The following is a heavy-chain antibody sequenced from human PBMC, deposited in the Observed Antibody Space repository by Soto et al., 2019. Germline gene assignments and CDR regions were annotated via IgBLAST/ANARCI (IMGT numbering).Heavy chain of an antibody. CDR3: VRWEATNNAFDM. Sequence: SETLSLTCTVSGVSITTYYWNWIRQPPGKGLEWIGYTHYSGATSYNPSLKSRLATSVDTSKSQFSLKLSSVTAADTAIYYCVRWEATNNAFDMWGQGTMVTVSS. D-gene: IGHD1-26*01. CDR2: THYSGAT. J-gene: IGHJ3*02. CDR1: GVSITTYY. V-gene: IGHV4-59*01.